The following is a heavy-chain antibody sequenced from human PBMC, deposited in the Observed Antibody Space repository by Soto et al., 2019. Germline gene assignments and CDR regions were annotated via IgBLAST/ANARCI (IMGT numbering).Heavy chain of an antibody. J-gene: IGHJ6*03. CDR2: IRSKANSYAT. CDR1: GFTFSGSA. CDR3: TRSLGIAARPTPKYYYYYMDV. V-gene: IGHV3-73*01. D-gene: IGHD6-6*01. Sequence: EVQLVESGGGLVQPGGSLKLSCAASGFTFSGSAMHWVRQASGKGLEWVGRIRSKANSYATAYAASVKGRFTISRDDSKNTAYLQMNSLKTEDTAVYYCTRSLGIAARPTPKYYYYYMDVWGKGTTVTVSS.